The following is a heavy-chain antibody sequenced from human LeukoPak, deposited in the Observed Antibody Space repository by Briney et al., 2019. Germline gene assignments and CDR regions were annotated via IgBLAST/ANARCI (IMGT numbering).Heavy chain of an antibody. CDR3: ARENDMGYCSGGRCYKGYNAMDV. CDR2: ISYDGSDK. D-gene: IGHD2-15*01. CDR1: GFTFSNYA. J-gene: IGHJ6*02. V-gene: IGHV3-30-3*01. Sequence: GGSLRLSCAASGFTFSNYAMHWVRQAPGKGLEWVAVISYDGSDKYYADSVKGRFTISRDNSKNTLYLQMNSLRPEDTAVYYCARENDMGYCSGGRCYKGYNAMDVWGQGTTVTVSS.